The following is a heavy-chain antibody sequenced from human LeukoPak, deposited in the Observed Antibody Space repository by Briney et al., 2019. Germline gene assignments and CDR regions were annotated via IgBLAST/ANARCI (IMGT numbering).Heavy chain of an antibody. Sequence: SQTLCLTCTVSGGSISSYYWSWIRQPPGKGLEWIGYIYYSGSTNYTPSLKSRVTISVDTSTNQFSLKLSSVTAADTAVYYCARAVVVVTNHYFDYWGQGTLVTVSS. J-gene: IGHJ4*02. CDR2: IYYSGST. CDR3: ARAVVVVTNHYFDY. CDR1: GGSISSYY. D-gene: IGHD3-22*01. V-gene: IGHV4-59*01.